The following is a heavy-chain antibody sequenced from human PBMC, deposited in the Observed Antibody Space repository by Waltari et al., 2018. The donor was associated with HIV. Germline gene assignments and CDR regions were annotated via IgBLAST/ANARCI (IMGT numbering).Heavy chain of an antibody. CDR3: ARDYGSGSYYNY. Sequence: EVQLVDSGVGVVRPVGSLRLYYSACGFHFEAYGMCWVRQAPGKVLEWVSGINWNGGSTGYADSVKGRFTISRDNAKNSLYLQMNSLRAEDTALYYCARDYGSGSYYNYWGQGTLVTVSS. CDR1: GFHFEAYG. J-gene: IGHJ4*02. CDR2: INWNGGST. V-gene: IGHV3-20*03. D-gene: IGHD3-10*01.